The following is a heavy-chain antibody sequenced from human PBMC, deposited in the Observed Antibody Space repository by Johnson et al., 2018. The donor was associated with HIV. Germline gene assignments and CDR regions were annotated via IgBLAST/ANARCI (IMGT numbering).Heavy chain of an antibody. V-gene: IGHV3-30*03. Sequence: QVQLVESGGGVVQPGGSLRLSCAASGFTFSSYAMHWVRQATGKGLEWVAVMSYDGSNQYYADSVKGRFTISRASSKNTLYLQMNSRRVEDTALYYCARAVRIGVGGTVLGASDIWGQGTMVTVSS. CDR3: ARAVRIGVGGTVLGASDI. D-gene: IGHD6-13*01. J-gene: IGHJ3*02. CDR2: MSYDGSNQ. CDR1: GFTFSSYA.